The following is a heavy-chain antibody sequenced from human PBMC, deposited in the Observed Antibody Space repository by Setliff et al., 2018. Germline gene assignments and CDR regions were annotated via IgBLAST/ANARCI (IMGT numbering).Heavy chain of an antibody. D-gene: IGHD6-25*01. V-gene: IGHV3-15*07. CDR2: IKTKADGGTT. CDR1: GFSFSDAW. Sequence: GGSLRLSCAGSGFSFSDAWMNWVRQAPGKGLEWVGRIKTKADGGTTDFAAPVEGRSTISRGDSKNTVYLQMNSLITEDTAVYYCFTFSSGWSPSWGQGTLVTVSS. CDR3: FTFSSGWSPS. J-gene: IGHJ4*02.